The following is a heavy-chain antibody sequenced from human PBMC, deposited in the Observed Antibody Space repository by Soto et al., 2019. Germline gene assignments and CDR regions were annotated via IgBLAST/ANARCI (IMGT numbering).Heavy chain of an antibody. J-gene: IGHJ5*02. CDR2: IYHSGST. V-gene: IGHV4-30-2*02. CDR1: GGSISSGGYS. CDR3: ARAVSRNWWFDP. Sequence: SQTLSLTCAVSGGSISSGGYSLSWIRQPPGKGLEWIGYIYHSGSTYYNPSLKSRVTISVDTSKTQFSLKLNSVTPADTAVYYCARAVSRNWWFDPWGQGTQVTVSS.